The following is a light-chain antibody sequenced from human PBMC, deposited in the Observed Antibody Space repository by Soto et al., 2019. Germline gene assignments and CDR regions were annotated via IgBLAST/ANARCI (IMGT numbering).Light chain of an antibody. CDR1: SXDLAIYNY. Sequence: QSVLTQPGSVSGSPGQSITISCTGTSXDLAIYNYVSWYQQQPGKAPKLMIYQVTNRPSGVSNRFSGSRSGNTASLTISGLQAEDEADYYCSSYTDSSNYVFGTGTKVIIL. CDR2: QVT. J-gene: IGLJ1*01. V-gene: IGLV2-14*01. CDR3: SSYTDSSNYV.